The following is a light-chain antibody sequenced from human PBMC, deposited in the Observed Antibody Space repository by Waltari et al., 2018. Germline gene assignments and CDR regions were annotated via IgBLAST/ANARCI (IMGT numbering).Light chain of an antibody. CDR3: QQLNSYPKYT. J-gene: IGKJ2*01. CDR2: AAS. Sequence: DIQLTQSLSFLSASVGDRLTIPCRASQGISSYLAWYQQKPGKAPKLLIYAASTLQSGVPSRFSGSGSGTEFTLTISSLQPEDFATYYCQQLNSYPKYTFGQGTKLEIK. CDR1: QGISSY. V-gene: IGKV1-9*01.